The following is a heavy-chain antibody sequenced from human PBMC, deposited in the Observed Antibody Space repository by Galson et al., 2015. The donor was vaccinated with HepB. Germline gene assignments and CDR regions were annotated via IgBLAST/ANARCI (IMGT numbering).Heavy chain of an antibody. CDR3: AREEGYSSSWYRYFQH. D-gene: IGHD6-13*01. J-gene: IGHJ1*01. Sequence: SLRLSCAASGFTFSRYAMHWVRQAPGKGLEWVAVISYDGSNKYYADSVKGRFTISRDNSKNTLYLQMNSLRAEDTAVYYCAREEGYSSSWYRYFQHWGQGTLVTVSS. CDR1: GFTFSRYA. V-gene: IGHV3-30-3*01. CDR2: ISYDGSNK.